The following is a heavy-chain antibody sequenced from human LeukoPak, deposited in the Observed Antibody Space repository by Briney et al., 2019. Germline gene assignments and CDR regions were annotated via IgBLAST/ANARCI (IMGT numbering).Heavy chain of an antibody. J-gene: IGHJ4*02. V-gene: IGHV4-31*03. CDR1: GGSISSGGYY. Sequence: NTSETLSLTCTVSGGSISSGGYYWSWIRQHPGKGLEWIGYIYYSGSTYYNPSLKSRVTISVDTSKNQFSLKLSSVTAADTAVYYCARGSPYYYDSSGYFTPKYYSDYWGQGTLVTVSS. D-gene: IGHD3-22*01. CDR3: ARGSPYYYDSSGYFTPKYYSDY. CDR2: IYYSGST.